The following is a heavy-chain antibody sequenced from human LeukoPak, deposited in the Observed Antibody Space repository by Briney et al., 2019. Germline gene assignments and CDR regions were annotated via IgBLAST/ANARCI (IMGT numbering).Heavy chain of an antibody. CDR1: GGSVSSYC. V-gene: IGHV4-59*02. J-gene: IGHJ5*02. Sequence: SESLSPTCTVAGGSVSSYCWGWIRHPPGKGLEYIGFIYYSGTTKYNPSLKSRATISVDTSKNPFSLDLTSVTAADTAVYYCARGRYYYDSSGYYYYNWFDPWGQGTLVIVSS. D-gene: IGHD3-22*01. CDR2: IYYSGTT. CDR3: ARGRYYYDSSGYYYYNWFDP.